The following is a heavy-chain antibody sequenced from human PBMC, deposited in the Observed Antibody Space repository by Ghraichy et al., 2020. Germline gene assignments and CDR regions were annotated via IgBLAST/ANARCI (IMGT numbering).Heavy chain of an antibody. Sequence: GGSLRLSCAASGLSLSSYAMSWVRQAPGKGLEWVLGISNSAASTYYADSVKGRFTISRDNSKNTLFLQMNSLRAEDTAVYYCAKEPGIAVAGGGMDVWGQGTTVT. V-gene: IGHV3-23*01. D-gene: IGHD6-19*01. CDR1: GLSLSSYA. J-gene: IGHJ6*02. CDR2: ISNSAAST. CDR3: AKEPGIAVAGGGMDV.